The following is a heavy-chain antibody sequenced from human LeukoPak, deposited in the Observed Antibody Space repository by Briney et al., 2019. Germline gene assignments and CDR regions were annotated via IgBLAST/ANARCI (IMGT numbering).Heavy chain of an antibody. V-gene: IGHV1-69*04. J-gene: IGHJ4*02. D-gene: IGHD5-24*01. CDR1: GYTFTGYY. CDR2: IIPILGIA. CDR3: ARGPDGSTYDY. Sequence: ASVKVSCKASGYTFTGYYMHWVRQAPGQGLEWMGRIIPILGIANYAQKFQGRVTITADKSTNTAYMELSSLTSEDTAAYFCARGPDGSTYDYWGQGTLVTVSS.